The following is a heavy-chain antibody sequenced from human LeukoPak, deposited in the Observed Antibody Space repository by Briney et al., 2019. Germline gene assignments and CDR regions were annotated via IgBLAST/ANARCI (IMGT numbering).Heavy chain of an antibody. Sequence: SETLSLTCAVYGGSFSGYYWSWISQPPGKGLEWIGEINHRGSTNYNPSLKSRVTISVDTSKNQFSLKLSSVTAADTAVYYCARDNGGYCSGGSCYFLIYFDYWGQGTLVTISS. V-gene: IGHV4-34*01. D-gene: IGHD2-15*01. J-gene: IGHJ4*02. CDR3: ARDNGGYCSGGSCYFLIYFDY. CDR2: INHRGST. CDR1: GGSFSGYY.